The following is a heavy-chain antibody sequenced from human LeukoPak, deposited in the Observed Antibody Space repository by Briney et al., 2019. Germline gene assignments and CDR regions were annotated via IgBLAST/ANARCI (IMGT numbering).Heavy chain of an antibody. J-gene: IGHJ4*02. D-gene: IGHD3-10*01. CDR1: GYFISSGYY. V-gene: IGHV4-38-2*02. CDR2: IYHSGST. CDR3: ARGRHYYGSGSYYYYFDY. Sequence: SETLSLTCTVSGYFISSGYYWGWIRQPPGKGLEWIGYIYHSGSTYYNPSLKSRVTISVDRSKNQFSLKLSSVTAADTAVYYCARGRHYYGSGSYYYYFDYWGQGTLVTVSS.